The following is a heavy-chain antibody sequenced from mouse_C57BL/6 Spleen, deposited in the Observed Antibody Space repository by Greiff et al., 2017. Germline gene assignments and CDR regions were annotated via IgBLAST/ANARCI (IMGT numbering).Heavy chain of an antibody. J-gene: IGHJ2*01. V-gene: IGHV1-81*01. CDR3: ALIYYGNYPYYFDY. CDR2: IYPRSGNT. D-gene: IGHD2-1*01. Sequence: QVQLQQSGAELARPGASVKLSCKASGYTFTSYGISWVKQRTGQGLEWIGEIYPRSGNTYYNEKFKGKATLTADKSSSTAYMELRSLTSEDSAVDFCALIYYGNYPYYFDYWGQGTTLTVSS. CDR1: GYTFTSYG.